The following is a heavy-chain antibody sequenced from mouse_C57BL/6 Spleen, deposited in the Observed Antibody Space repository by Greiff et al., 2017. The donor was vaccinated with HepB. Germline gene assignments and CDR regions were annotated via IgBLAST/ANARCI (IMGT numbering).Heavy chain of an antibody. CDR2: IYPGSGNT. D-gene: IGHD2-4*01. Sequence: VQLQQSGPELVKPGASVKISCKASGYSFTSYYIHWVKQRPGQGLEWIGWIYPGSGNTKYNEKFKGKATLTADTSSSTAYMQLSSLTSEDSAVYYCARANDYAIYYYAMDYWGQGTSFTVSS. V-gene: IGHV1-66*01. J-gene: IGHJ4*01. CDR3: ARANDYAIYYYAMDY. CDR1: GYSFTSYY.